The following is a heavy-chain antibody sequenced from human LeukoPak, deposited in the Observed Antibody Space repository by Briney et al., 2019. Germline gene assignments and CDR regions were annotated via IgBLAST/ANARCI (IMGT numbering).Heavy chain of an antibody. CDR3: ARAGQSYSSGRRDHWDY. CDR2: INWNGGTT. Sequence: GGSLRLSCAASGFTFDDYGMSWVRQAPGKGLEWVSGINWNGGTTAYADSVKGRLTISRDNTKNSLYLQMNSLRAEDTALYYCARAGQSYSSGRRDHWDYWGQGTLVTVSS. J-gene: IGHJ4*02. CDR1: GFTFDDYG. V-gene: IGHV3-20*04. D-gene: IGHD6-19*01.